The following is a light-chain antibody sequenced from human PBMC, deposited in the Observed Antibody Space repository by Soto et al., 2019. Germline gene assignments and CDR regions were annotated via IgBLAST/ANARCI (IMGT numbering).Light chain of an antibody. CDR1: QSIGDT. CDR2: GAS. J-gene: IGKJ1*01. V-gene: IGKV3-15*01. CDR3: QQYDNWQWT. Sequence: EIVMTQSPATLSVSPGGRATLSCRASQSIGDTLAWYQQKPGQAPRLVIHGASSRVTGLPARFSGSGSGTGLSLTISGLQSDDFGVYYCQQYDNWQWTLGQGTKVDIK.